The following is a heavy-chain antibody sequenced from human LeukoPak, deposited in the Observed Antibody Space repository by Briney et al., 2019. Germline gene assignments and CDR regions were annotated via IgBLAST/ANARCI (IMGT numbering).Heavy chain of an antibody. V-gene: IGHV1-3*01. D-gene: IGHD2-15*01. CDR3: ARSPIYCSGVSGYSGAFDV. CDR2: INAGNGNT. J-gene: IGHJ3*01. CDR1: GYTFTSYA. Sequence: ASLKVSCKASGYTFTSYAMHCVRQAPRQRLEWMGWINAGNGNTKYSQKFQGRVTITRDTSASTAYMELSSLRSDDSAVYYCARSPIYCSGVSGYSGAFDVGGQGRMVTVYS.